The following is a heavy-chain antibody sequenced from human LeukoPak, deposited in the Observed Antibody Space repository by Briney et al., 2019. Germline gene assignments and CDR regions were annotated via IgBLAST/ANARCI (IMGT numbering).Heavy chain of an antibody. V-gene: IGHV3-11*04. CDR1: GFTLSDYY. Sequence: PGGSLRLSCAASGFTLSDYYMSWIRQAPGRGREWISYMSSTGNTIYYAESGKGRFTVSRDSANNSMSLQMTSLRTEDSAVYYCARSSSYFTYFDLWGRDTLVTVSS. J-gene: IGHJ2*01. D-gene: IGHD2/OR15-2a*01. CDR3: ARSSSYFTYFDL. CDR2: MSSTGNTI.